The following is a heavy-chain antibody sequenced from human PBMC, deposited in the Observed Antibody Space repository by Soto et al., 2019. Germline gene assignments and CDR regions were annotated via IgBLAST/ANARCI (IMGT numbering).Heavy chain of an antibody. Sequence: QVQLQESGPGLVKPSGTLSLTCAVSGGSVNNDKWWSWVRQPPGKGLEWIGEIHSSGITNYNPSRKSRASIFVDKFKNQFSVKLTSVTAGDTAVYFCAGQWSAGCGAFDPWGQGTLVTVSS. D-gene: IGHD6-19*01. CDR1: GGSVNNDKW. CDR3: AGQWSAGCGAFDP. V-gene: IGHV4-4*02. J-gene: IGHJ5*02. CDR2: IHSSGIT.